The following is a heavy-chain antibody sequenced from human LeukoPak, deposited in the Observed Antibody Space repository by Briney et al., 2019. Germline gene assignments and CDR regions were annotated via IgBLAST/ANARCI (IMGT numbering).Heavy chain of an antibody. J-gene: IGHJ6*03. Sequence: SETLSLTCAVYGGSFSGYYWSWIRQPPGKGLEWIGEINHSGSTYYNPSLKSRVTISVDTSKNQFSLKLSSVTAADTAVYYCAREVSDTAMVAYYYYMDVWGKGTTVTVSS. V-gene: IGHV4-34*01. CDR1: GGSFSGYY. CDR2: INHSGST. CDR3: AREVSDTAMVAYYYYMDV. D-gene: IGHD5-18*01.